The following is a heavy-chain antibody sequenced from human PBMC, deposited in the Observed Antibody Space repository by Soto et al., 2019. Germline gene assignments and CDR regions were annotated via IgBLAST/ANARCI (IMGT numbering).Heavy chain of an antibody. CDR3: ARLTHPGGQYQLLDHDRGAYYYYMDV. Sequence: ASVKVSCTASGYTFTTYGFSWVRQAPGQGLEWMGWISANNGNTSYAQKFQGRVTMTRNTSISTAYMELSSLRSEDTAVYYCARLTHPGGQYQLLDHDRGAYYYYMDVWGKGTTVTVSS. D-gene: IGHD2-2*01. CDR1: GYTFTTYG. CDR2: ISANNGNT. V-gene: IGHV1-8*02. J-gene: IGHJ6*03.